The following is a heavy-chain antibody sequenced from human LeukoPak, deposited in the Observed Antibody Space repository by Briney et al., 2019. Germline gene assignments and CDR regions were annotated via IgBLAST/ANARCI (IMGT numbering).Heavy chain of an antibody. Sequence: ASVKVSCKASGYTFTGYYMHWVRQAPGQGLEWMGWINPNSGGTNYAQKFQGRVTMTRDTSISTAYMELSRLRSDDTAVYYCARGFVPAAIAIWAAGTSGQYFQHWGQGTLVTVSS. D-gene: IGHD2-2*02. J-gene: IGHJ1*01. CDR1: GYTFTGYY. V-gene: IGHV1-2*02. CDR3: ARGFVPAAIAIWAAGTSGQYFQH. CDR2: INPNSGGT.